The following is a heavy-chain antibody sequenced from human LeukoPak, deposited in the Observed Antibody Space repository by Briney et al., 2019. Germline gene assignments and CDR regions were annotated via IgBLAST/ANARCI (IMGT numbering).Heavy chain of an antibody. CDR1: GYTFTSYD. CDR3: ARGPYYYDSSGYYAGWFDP. Sequence: RASVKVSCKASGYTFTSYDINWVRQATGQGLERMGWMNPNSGNTGYAQKFQGRVTMTRNTSISTAYMELSSLRSEDTAVYYCARGPYYYDSSGYYAGWFDPWGQGTLVTVSS. CDR2: MNPNSGNT. D-gene: IGHD3-22*01. V-gene: IGHV1-8*01. J-gene: IGHJ5*02.